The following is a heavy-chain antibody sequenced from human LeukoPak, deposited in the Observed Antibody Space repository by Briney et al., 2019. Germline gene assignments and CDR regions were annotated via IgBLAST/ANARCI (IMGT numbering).Heavy chain of an antibody. J-gene: IGHJ4*02. D-gene: IGHD6-19*01. CDR2: IYTSGST. V-gene: IGHV4-4*07. CDR1: GGSISSYY. CDR3: GGEGGDGSGWYGGYYFDY. Sequence: SETLSLACTVSGGSISSYYWSWIRQPAGKGLGWIGRIYTSGSTNYNPFLKSRVTMSVDTSKNQFSLKLSSVADADTALYYGGGEGGDGSGWYGGYYFDYWGQGTLVTVSS.